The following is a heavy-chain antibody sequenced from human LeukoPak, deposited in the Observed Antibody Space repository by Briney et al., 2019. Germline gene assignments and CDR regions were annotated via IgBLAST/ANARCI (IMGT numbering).Heavy chain of an antibody. Sequence: GGSLRLSCAASGFTFSSYGMHWVRQAPGKGLDWVAFIHHDGSNKYYADSVKGRFTISRDNSKNTLYLQMNSLRAEDTAVYYCAKDHLFLDYWGQGTLVTVSS. CDR2: IHHDGSNK. D-gene: IGHD2-21*01. J-gene: IGHJ4*02. CDR1: GFTFSSYG. CDR3: AKDHLFLDY. V-gene: IGHV3-30*02.